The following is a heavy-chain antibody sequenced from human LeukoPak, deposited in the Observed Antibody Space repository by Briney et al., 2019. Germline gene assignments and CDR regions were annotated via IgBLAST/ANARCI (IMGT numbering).Heavy chain of an antibody. CDR3: ARDRQTSCSSSTCSFDHFDY. Sequence: QPGGSLRLSCAVSGFTFSDFWMSWVRQAPGRGLEWVANIHPEGNEKYHVESVKGRFTISRDNAKNSLFLQMNGLRDDDTAVYYCARDRQTSCSSSTCSFDHFDYWGQGTLVTVSS. J-gene: IGHJ4*02. CDR2: IHPEGNEK. D-gene: IGHD2-2*01. CDR1: GFTFSDFW. V-gene: IGHV3-7*01.